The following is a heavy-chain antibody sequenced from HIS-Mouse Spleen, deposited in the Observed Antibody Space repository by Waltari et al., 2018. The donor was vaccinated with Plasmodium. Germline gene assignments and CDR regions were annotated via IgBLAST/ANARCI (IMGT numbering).Heavy chain of an antibody. CDR3: ARGVGYCSGGSCDHYFDY. J-gene: IGHJ4*02. V-gene: IGHV4-34*01. CDR1: GGSFRGYS. CDR2: INHSGST. D-gene: IGHD2-15*01. Sequence: QVQLQQWGAGLLKPSETLSLTCAVYGGSFRGYSWSWIRQPPGKGLEWIGEINHSGSTNYNPSLKSRVTISVDTSKNQFSLKLSSVTAADTAVYYCARGVGYCSGGSCDHYFDYWGQGTLVTVSS.